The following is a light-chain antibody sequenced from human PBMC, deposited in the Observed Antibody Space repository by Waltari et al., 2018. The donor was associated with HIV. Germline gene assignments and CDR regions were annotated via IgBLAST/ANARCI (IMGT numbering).Light chain of an antibody. CDR2: AAS. CDR1: STISTY. CDR3: QQSYSGLT. Sequence: DIQMTQSPSSLSASLGDRIIITCRASSTISTYVNWYQHKPGRAPNLLIYAASSLHSGVPSRFSGSGSGTDFTLTINSLQAEDFATYYCQQSYSGLTFGPGTKVD. J-gene: IGKJ3*01. V-gene: IGKV1-39*01.